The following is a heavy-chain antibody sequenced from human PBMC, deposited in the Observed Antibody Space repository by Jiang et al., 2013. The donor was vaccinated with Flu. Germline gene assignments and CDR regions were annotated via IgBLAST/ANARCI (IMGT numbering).Heavy chain of an antibody. V-gene: IGHV3-9*01. CDR1: GFTFDDYA. Sequence: VQPGRSLRLSCAASGFTFDDYAMHWVRQVPGKGLEWVSGISWNSGRISYADSVKGRFTISRDNAKNSLYLQMNSLRAEDTALYYCAKDDVRQQLVRLGNFDYWGQGTLVTVSS. D-gene: IGHD6-13*01. CDR2: ISWNSGRI. CDR3: AKDDVRQQLVRLGNFDY. J-gene: IGHJ4*02.